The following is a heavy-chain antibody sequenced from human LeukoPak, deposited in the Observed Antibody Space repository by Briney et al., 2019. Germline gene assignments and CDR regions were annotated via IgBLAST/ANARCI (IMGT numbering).Heavy chain of an antibody. CDR1: GGSISGNH. CDR2: IYYSGST. V-gene: IGHV4-59*01. Sequence: PSETLSLTCTVSGGSISGNHWSWVRRPPGKGLEWIGYIYYSGSTNYNPSLKSRVTISVDTSKNQFSLKLRSVTAADTAMYYCARDQRTVGYYGMDVWGRGTTVTVSS. D-gene: IGHD1-26*01. J-gene: IGHJ6*02. CDR3: ARDQRTVGYYGMDV.